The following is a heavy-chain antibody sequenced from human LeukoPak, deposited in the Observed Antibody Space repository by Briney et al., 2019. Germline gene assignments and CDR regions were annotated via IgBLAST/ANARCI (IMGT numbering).Heavy chain of an antibody. D-gene: IGHD3-10*01. CDR2: IHYSETT. Sequence: SETLSLTCTVSGGSISSSNYYWGWIRQPPGKGLEWIASIHYSETTYYNPSLKSRVTISVDTSKNHFSLKLSSVTAADTAVYYCARSRSGSGRPYFWFDPWGQGTLVTVSS. J-gene: IGHJ5*02. CDR1: GGSISSSNYY. V-gene: IGHV4-39*02. CDR3: ARSRSGSGRPYFWFDP.